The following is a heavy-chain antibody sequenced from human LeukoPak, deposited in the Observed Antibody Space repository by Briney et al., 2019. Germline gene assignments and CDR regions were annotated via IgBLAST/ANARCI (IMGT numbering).Heavy chain of an antibody. J-gene: IGHJ6*03. CDR1: GFSFSSYS. D-gene: IGHD3-10*01. CDR3: AKGGAVSSKSITMVRGTRRYYYYMDV. Sequence: GGSLRLSCAASGFSFSSYSMNWVRQAPEKGLAWVSSITLSSTYIQYADSVKGRFTISRDNAKNSLYLQMNSLRAEDTALYYCAKGGAVSSKSITMVRGTRRYYYYMDVWGKGTTVTISS. V-gene: IGHV3-21*04. CDR2: ITLSSTYI.